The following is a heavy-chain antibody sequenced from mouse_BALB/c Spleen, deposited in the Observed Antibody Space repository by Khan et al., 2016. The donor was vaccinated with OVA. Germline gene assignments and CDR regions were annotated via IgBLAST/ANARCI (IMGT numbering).Heavy chain of an antibody. J-gene: IGHJ3*01. Sequence: VQLQESGAELVRPGVSVKISCKGSGYTFTDFAMHWVKQSHAKSLEWIGVISTYYGDANYNQKFKGKATVTVDKSSSTAYMELARLTSEDSAIYYCARGSDNSRFAYWGQGTLVTVSA. V-gene: IGHV1S137*01. CDR1: GYTFTDFA. D-gene: IGHD1-3*01. CDR3: ARGSDNSRFAY. CDR2: ISTYYGDA.